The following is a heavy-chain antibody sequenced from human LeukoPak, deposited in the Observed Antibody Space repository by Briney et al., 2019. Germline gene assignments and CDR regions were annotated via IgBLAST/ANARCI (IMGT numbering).Heavy chain of an antibody. V-gene: IGHV2-5*01. CDR3: ALDSEYSNYVGYFHH. D-gene: IGHD4-11*01. CDR2: IYWNDDK. CDR1: GFSLSTSGGG. J-gene: IGHJ1*01. Sequence: SGPTLVNPTQTLTLTCTFSGFSLSTSGGGVGWIRQPPGKALEWLALIYWNDDKRYSPSLKNRLTITKDTSKNQVVLTMTNMDPVDTATYYCALDSEYSNYVGYFHHWGQGTLVTVSS.